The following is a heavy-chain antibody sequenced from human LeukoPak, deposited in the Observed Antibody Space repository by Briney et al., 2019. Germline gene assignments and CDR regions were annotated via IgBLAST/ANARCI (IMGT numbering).Heavy chain of an antibody. J-gene: IGHJ5*02. Sequence: GASVKVSCKASGYIFTGYYMHWVRQAPGQGLEWMGWISPKSGVTNYAQKFQGRVTMTSDTSISTAYMELSRPTSDDTAVYYCARPEGSYYYGPGVWFDPWGQGTLVTVSS. CDR2: ISPKSGVT. V-gene: IGHV1-2*02. CDR3: ARPEGSYYYGPGVWFDP. CDR1: GYIFTGYY. D-gene: IGHD3-10*01.